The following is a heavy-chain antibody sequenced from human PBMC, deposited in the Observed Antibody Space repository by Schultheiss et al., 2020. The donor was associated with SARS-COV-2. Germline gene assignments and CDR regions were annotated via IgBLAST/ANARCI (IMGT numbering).Heavy chain of an antibody. CDR1: GGSVSSGSYY. CDR3: ARGYCSSTSCYLYYYYYMDV. V-gene: IGHV4-61*01. D-gene: IGHD2-2*01. Sequence: LETLSLTCTVSGGSVSSGSYYWSWIRQPPGKGLEWIGYIYYSGSTNYNPSLKSRVTISVDTSKNQFSLKLSSVTAADTAVYYCARGYCSSTSCYLYYYYYMDVWGKGTTVTVSS. CDR2: IYYSGST. J-gene: IGHJ6*03.